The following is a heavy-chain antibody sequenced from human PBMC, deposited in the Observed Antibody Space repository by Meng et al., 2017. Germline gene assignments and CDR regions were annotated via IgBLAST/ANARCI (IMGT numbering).Heavy chain of an antibody. V-gene: IGHV1-2*06. Sequence: QVQLVQSGAEVKKPGASVKVSCKASGYTFIGYYMHWGRQAPGQGLEWMGRINPNSGGTNYAQKFQGRVTMTRDTSISTAYMELSRLRSDDTAVYYCAREAITNYDILTGYPDYWGQGTLVTVSS. D-gene: IGHD3-9*01. CDR1: GYTFIGYY. J-gene: IGHJ4*02. CDR2: INPNSGGT. CDR3: AREAITNYDILTGYPDY.